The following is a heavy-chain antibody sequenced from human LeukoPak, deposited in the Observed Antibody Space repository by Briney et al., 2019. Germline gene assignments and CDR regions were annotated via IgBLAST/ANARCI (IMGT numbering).Heavy chain of an antibody. D-gene: IGHD5-18*01. CDR1: GFTVSSNY. J-gene: IGHJ4*02. V-gene: IGHV3-66*01. CDR2: IYSGGST. CDR3: ARGGYHAYYLDY. Sequence: GGSLRLSCAASGFTVSSNYMSWVRQAPGKGLEWVSVIYSGGSTYYADSVKGRFTISRDNAKNTLYLQMNSLRAEDTAVYYCARGGYHAYYLDYWGQGSLVTVSS.